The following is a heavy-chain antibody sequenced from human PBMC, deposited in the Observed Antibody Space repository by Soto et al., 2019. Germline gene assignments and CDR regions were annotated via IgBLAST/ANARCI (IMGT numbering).Heavy chain of an antibody. CDR3: AREPTAADLDY. D-gene: IGHD6-25*01. CDR1: GFTFSSYA. CDR2: ITSSGYI. V-gene: IGHV3-21*01. Sequence: EVQLVESGGGLVKPGGSLRLSCAASGFTFSSYAMNWVRQAPGKGLEWVSCITSSGYIYYADSVRGRFTISRDNAKNSLYLQMNSLRAEDTAVYYCAREPTAADLDYWGQGTLVTVSS. J-gene: IGHJ4*02.